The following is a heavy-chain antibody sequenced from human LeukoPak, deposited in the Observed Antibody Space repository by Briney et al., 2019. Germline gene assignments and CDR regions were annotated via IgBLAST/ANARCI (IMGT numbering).Heavy chain of an antibody. D-gene: IGHD3-22*01. CDR3: AKAGITMIVVVSKYFQH. Sequence: GGSLTLSCAASEFTFSSYAMSWLRQAPGKGLEWVSTISDSGGSTYHADSVKGRFTISRDNSKNPLYLQMNSRRAEDTAVYYCAKAGITMIVVVSKYFQHWGQGTLVTVSS. J-gene: IGHJ1*01. CDR2: ISDSGGST. CDR1: EFTFSSYA. V-gene: IGHV3-23*01.